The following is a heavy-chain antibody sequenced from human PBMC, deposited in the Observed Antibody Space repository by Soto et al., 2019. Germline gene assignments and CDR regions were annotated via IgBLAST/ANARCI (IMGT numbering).Heavy chain of an antibody. Sequence: GGSLRLSCPASGFTFSNYWMSWVRQAPGKGLEWVANIKQDGSEKNYVDSVKGRFTMSRDNAKNSLYLQMNSLRAEDTAVYYCAKDSTAMVTYFDYWGQGTLVTVSS. J-gene: IGHJ4*02. CDR3: AKDSTAMVTYFDY. CDR2: IKQDGSEK. CDR1: GFTFSNYW. V-gene: IGHV3-7*03. D-gene: IGHD5-18*01.